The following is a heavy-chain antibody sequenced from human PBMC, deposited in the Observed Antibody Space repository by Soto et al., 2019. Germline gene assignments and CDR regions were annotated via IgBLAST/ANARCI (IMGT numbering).Heavy chain of an antibody. V-gene: IGHV1-2*02. J-gene: IGHJ4*02. Sequence: QLVQSGAEVTKPGASVKVSCKTSGPTFIAYYIHWVRQAPGQGLEWMGWIDPKSGGTTYEQKFLGRVTMTRDTSINTAYMELNTLTSDDTALYYCARISVDVPEWGQGTLITVSS. CDR3: ARISVDVPE. CDR2: IDPKSGGT. D-gene: IGHD5-12*01. CDR1: GPTFIAYY.